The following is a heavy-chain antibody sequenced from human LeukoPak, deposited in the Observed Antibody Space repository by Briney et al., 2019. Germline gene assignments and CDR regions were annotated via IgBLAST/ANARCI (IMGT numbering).Heavy chain of an antibody. V-gene: IGHV3-7*01. Sequence: PGGSLRLSCAASGFTFNSYWMSWVRQAPGKGLEWVANIKQDGSEKYYVDSVKGRFTISRDNAKNSLYLQMNSLRAEDTAVYYCARRHYDFWSGYSHYFDYWGQGTLVTVSS. CDR2: IKQDGSEK. D-gene: IGHD3-3*01. CDR3: ARRHYDFWSGYSHYFDY. CDR1: GFTFNSYW. J-gene: IGHJ4*02.